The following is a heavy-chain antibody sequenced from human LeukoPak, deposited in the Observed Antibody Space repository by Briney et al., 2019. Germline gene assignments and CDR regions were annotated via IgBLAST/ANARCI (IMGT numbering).Heavy chain of an antibody. CDR1: GGSFSGYY. D-gene: IGHD1-1*01. CDR2: INHSGST. CDR3: ARIFNWNGAGYFDY. J-gene: IGHJ4*02. V-gene: IGHV4-34*01. Sequence: TSETLSLTCAVYGGSFSGYYWSWIRQPPGKGLEWIGEINHSGSTNYNPSLKSRVTISVDTSKNQFSLKLSSVTAADTAVYYCARIFNWNGAGYFDYWGQGTLVTVSS.